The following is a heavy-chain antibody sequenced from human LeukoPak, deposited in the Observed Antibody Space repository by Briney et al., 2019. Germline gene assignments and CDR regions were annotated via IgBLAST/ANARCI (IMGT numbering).Heavy chain of an antibody. CDR1: GYTFTGYY. V-gene: IGHV1-2*02. CDR3: ARDRGRLSGWYLY. D-gene: IGHD6-19*01. CDR2: INPNSGGT. J-gene: IGHJ4*02. Sequence: ASVKVSCKASGYTFTGYYMHWVRQAPGQGLEWMGWINPNSGGTNYAQKFQGRVTMTRDTSISTAYMELSRLRSDDTTVYYCARDRGRLSGWYLYWGQGPLVTVCS.